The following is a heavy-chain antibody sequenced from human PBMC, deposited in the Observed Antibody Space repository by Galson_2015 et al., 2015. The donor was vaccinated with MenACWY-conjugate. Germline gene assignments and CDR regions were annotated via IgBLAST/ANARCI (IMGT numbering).Heavy chain of an antibody. Sequence: SLRLSCAASGFTFSSYAMSWVRQAPGKGLEWVSAISAGGGSTYYADPVKGRFTISRDNSKNTLYLQMNSLRAGDTAVYYCAKTRCGGDCYQMGYYFDYWGQGTLVTVSS. CDR1: GFTFSSYA. V-gene: IGHV3-23*01. D-gene: IGHD2-21*02. J-gene: IGHJ4*02. CDR3: AKTRCGGDCYQMGYYFDY. CDR2: ISAGGGST.